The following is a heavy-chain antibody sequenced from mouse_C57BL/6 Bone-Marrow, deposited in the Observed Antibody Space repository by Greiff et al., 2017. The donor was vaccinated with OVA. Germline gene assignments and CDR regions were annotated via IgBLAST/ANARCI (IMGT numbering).Heavy chain of an antibody. CDR1: GFTFSSYA. J-gene: IGHJ4*01. CDR3: TRLLDAMDY. V-gene: IGHV5-9-1*02. CDR2: ISSGGDYI. Sequence: VKVVESGEGLVKPGGSLQLSCAASGFTFSSYAMSWVRQTPEKRLEWVAYISSGGDYIYYADTVKGRFTISRDNARNTLYLQMSSLKSEDTAMYYCTRLLDAMDYWGQGTSVTVSS. D-gene: IGHD2-1*01.